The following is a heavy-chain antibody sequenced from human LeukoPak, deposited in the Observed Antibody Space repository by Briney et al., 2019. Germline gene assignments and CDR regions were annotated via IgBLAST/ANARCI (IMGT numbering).Heavy chain of an antibody. D-gene: IGHD2-15*01. CDR2: IYYSGST. V-gene: IGHV4-61*08. CDR3: ARVKAAPPFVVSGAFDI. CDR1: GGSISSGGYY. Sequence: SQTLSLTCTVSGGSISSGGYYWSWIRQPPGKGLEWIGYIYYSGSTNYNPSLKSRVTISVDTSKNQFSLKLSSVTAADTAVYYCARVKAAPPFVVSGAFDIWGQGTMVTVSS. J-gene: IGHJ3*02.